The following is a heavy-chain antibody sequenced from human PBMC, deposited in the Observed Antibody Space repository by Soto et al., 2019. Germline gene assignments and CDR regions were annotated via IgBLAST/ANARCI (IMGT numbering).Heavy chain of an antibody. CDR1: GYTFSSYG. CDR3: ARCGGGTCFIGYHFDY. CDR2: IAPVNGNT. Sequence: QVQVVQSGTEVREPGASVKVSCKTSGYTFSSYGITWVRQAPGQGLEWMGWIAPVNGNTHYPEKLQDRVTMSADTSTNTAYMELRSLRSDDTAVYYCARCGGGTCFIGYHFDYWGQGSLVTVSS. D-gene: IGHD2-15*01. J-gene: IGHJ4*02. V-gene: IGHV1-18*01.